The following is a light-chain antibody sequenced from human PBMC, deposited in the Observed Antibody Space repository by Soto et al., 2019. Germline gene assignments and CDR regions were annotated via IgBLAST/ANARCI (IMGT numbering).Light chain of an antibody. CDR2: EVT. CDR3: CSDAGSSTYV. CDR1: SSDVGSFNF. V-gene: IGLV2-23*02. Sequence: QSALTQPASVSGSPGQSVTISCTRTSSDVGSFNFVSWYQQHPGKAPKDVIYEVTKRPSGVSNRFSGSKSGNTASLTIYWLQADDEADYYCCSDAGSSTYVFGTGTKVTVL. J-gene: IGLJ1*01.